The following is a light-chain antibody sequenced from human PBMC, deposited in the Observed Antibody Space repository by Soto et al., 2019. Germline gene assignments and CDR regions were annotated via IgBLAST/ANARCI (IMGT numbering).Light chain of an antibody. V-gene: IGKV3-15*01. CDR1: QSVSSN. CDR2: GAS. CDR3: HQYNNWPYT. J-gene: IGKJ2*01. Sequence: EIVMTQSPATLSVSPGERATLSCRAGQSVSSNLAWYQQKPGQAPRLLIYGASTRATGIPARFSGSRSGTEFTLTISSLQSEDFAVYYCHQYNNWPYTFGQGTKLEIK.